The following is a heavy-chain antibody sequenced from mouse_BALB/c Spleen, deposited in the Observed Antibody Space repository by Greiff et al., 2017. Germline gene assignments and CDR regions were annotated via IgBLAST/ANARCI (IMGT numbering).Heavy chain of an antibody. V-gene: IGHV1-9*01. J-gene: IGHJ4*01. Sequence: VQVVESGAELMKPGASVKISCKATGYTFSCYWIEWVKQRPGHGLEWIGEILPGSGSTNYNEKFKGKATFTADTSSNTAYMQLSSLTSEDSAVYYCARRIHYYGYNAMDYWGQGTSVTVSS. CDR2: ILPGSGST. CDR1: GYTFSCYW. D-gene: IGHD1-2*01. CDR3: ARRIHYYGYNAMDY.